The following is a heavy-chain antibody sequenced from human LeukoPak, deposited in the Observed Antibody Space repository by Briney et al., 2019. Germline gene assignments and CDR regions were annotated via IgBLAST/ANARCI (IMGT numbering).Heavy chain of an antibody. J-gene: IGHJ4*02. CDR3: AKDHERYSSSWWFESFDY. D-gene: IGHD6-13*01. CDR1: GFTFSSYA. V-gene: IGHV3-30*04. CDR2: ISYDGSNK. Sequence: GGSLRLSCAASGFTFSSYAMSWVRQAPGKGLEWVAVISYDGSNKYYADSVKGRFTISRDNSKNTLYLQMNSLRAEDTAVYYCAKDHERYSSSWWFESFDYWGQGTLVTVSS.